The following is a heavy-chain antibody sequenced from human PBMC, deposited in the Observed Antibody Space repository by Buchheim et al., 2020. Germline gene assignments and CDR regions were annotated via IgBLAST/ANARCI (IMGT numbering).Heavy chain of an antibody. D-gene: IGHD4-11*01. V-gene: IGHV3-7*01. Sequence: EVQLVESGGGLVQPGGSLRLSCAASGFTFSSYYMAWVRQAPGKGLEWVANIRPDGGEIYHVNSVKGRFTISRDNAKNSLYLQMSSLGAEDTAVYYCAREGTVTPYNFDYWGQGIL. CDR2: IRPDGGEI. J-gene: IGHJ4*02. CDR3: AREGTVTPYNFDY. CDR1: GFTFSSYY.